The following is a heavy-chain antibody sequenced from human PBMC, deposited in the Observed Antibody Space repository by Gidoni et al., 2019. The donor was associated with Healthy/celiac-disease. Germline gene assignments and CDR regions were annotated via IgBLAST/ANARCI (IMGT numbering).Heavy chain of an antibody. D-gene: IGHD6-19*01. V-gene: IGHV3-30-3*01. J-gene: IGHJ3*02. CDR2: ISYDGSNK. CDR3: ARKWLVFDAFDI. CDR1: GFTFSSYA. Sequence: QVPLLESGGGVVQPGSSLRLSCSASGFTFSSYAMHWVRQAQGKGLEWVAVISYDGSNKYYADSVKGRFTISRDNSKNTLYLQMNSLRAEDTDVYYCARKWLVFDAFDIWGQGTMVTVSS.